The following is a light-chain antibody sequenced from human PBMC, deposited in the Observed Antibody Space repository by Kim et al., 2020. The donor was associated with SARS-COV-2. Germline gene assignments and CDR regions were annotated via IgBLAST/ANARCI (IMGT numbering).Light chain of an antibody. CDR3: AAWDGSLNGVV. CDR1: SSNIGSNY. J-gene: IGLJ2*01. Sequence: QSVLTQPPSASGTPGQRVTISCSGSSSNIGSNYVYWYQQLPGTAPKLLIYRNNQRPSGVPDRFSGSKSGTSASLAISGLRSEDEADYYCAAWDGSLNGVVFGGGTQLTVL. V-gene: IGLV1-47*01. CDR2: RNN.